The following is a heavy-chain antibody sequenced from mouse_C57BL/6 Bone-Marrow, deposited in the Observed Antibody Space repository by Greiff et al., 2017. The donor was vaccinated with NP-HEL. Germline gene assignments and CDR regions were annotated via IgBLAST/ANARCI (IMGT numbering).Heavy chain of an antibody. CDR3: ASHLYYYGTPFYAMDY. V-gene: IGHV7-3*01. J-gene: IGHJ4*01. CDR2: IRNKANGYTT. Sequence: EVKVVESGGGLVQPGGSLSLSCAASGFTFTDYYMSWVRQPPGKALEWLGFIRNKANGYTTEYSASVKGRFTISRDNSQSILYLQMNALRAEDSATYYCASHLYYYGTPFYAMDYWGQGTSVTVSS. D-gene: IGHD1-1*01. CDR1: GFTFTDYY.